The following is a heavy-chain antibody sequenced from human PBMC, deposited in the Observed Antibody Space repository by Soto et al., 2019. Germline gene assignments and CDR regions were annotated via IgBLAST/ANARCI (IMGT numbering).Heavy chain of an antibody. V-gene: IGHV4-39*01. CDR2: IYYSGST. Sequence: SETLSLTCTVSGVSLNFSSYFLGWIRPPPGKGLEWIGSIYYSGSTYYNPSLKSRVTISVDTSKNQFSLKLSSVTAADTAVYYCARHRGSYGAEYYFDYWGQGRQVTVSS. J-gene: IGHJ4*02. CDR3: ARHRGSYGAEYYFDY. D-gene: IGHD3-16*01. CDR1: GVSLNFSSYF.